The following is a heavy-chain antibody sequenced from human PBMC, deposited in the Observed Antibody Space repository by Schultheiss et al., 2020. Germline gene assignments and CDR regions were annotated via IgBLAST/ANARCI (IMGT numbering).Heavy chain of an antibody. CDR2: INSDGSST. D-gene: IGHD3-22*01. J-gene: IGHJ6*02. Sequence: GGSLRLSCAASGFTFSSYAMHWVRQAPGKGLVWVSRINSDGSSTSYADSVKGRFTISRDNAKNTLYLQMNSLRAEDTAVYYCAKEYDSSGYPPGGYYYYYGMDVWGQGTTVTVSS. CDR3: AKEYDSSGYPPGGYYYYYGMDV. V-gene: IGHV3-74*01. CDR1: GFTFSSYA.